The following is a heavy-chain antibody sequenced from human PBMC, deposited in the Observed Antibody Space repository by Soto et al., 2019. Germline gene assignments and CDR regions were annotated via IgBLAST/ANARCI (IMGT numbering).Heavy chain of an antibody. Sequence: SETLSLTCTVSGGSISSYYWRWIRQPAGKGLEWIGRIYTSGSTNYNPSLKSRVTMSVDTSKNQFSRKLSSVSAADTAVYYCARERDGFYDTSGSKNCFCPRGQRPLRTRSS. CDR3: ARERDGFYDTSGSKNCFCP. V-gene: IGHV4-4*07. D-gene: IGHD3-22*01. CDR1: GGSISSYY. CDR2: IYTSGST. J-gene: IGHJ5*02.